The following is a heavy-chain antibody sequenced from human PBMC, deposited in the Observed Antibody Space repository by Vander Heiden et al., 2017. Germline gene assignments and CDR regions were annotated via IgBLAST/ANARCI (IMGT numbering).Heavy chain of an antibody. CDR2: IKSKAEGGAT. CDR3: TTGGSYSAFDI. CDR1: GCTFTNAW. D-gene: IGHD1-26*01. Sequence: EVQLVESVGGLVKPGGSLRLSCAVSGCTFTNAWMNWVRQAPGKGLEWVGHIKSKAEGGATDYAAPVKGRFTISRDDSENTVYLQMNSLKSEDTAVYYCTTGGSYSAFDIWGQGTMVTVSS. V-gene: IGHV3-15*07. J-gene: IGHJ3*02.